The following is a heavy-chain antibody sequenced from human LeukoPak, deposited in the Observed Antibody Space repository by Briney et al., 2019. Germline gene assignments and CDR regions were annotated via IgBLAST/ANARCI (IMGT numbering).Heavy chain of an antibody. CDR1: GFRFKDYG. CDR3: AELGITMIGGV. Sequence: GGSLRLSCAASGFRFKDYGMSWVRRGPGKGLEWLSGISGSGGVTDYADSVKGRFTISRDNAKNSLYLQMNSLRAEDTAVYYCAELGITMIGGVWGKGTTVTISS. CDR2: ISGSGGVT. J-gene: IGHJ6*04. D-gene: IGHD3-10*02. V-gene: IGHV3-23*01.